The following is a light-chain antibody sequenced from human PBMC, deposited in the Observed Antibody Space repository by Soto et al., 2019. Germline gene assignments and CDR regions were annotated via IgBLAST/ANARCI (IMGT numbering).Light chain of an antibody. CDR3: QHYNSYSEA. V-gene: IGKV1-5*03. CDR1: QTISSW. Sequence: DIQVTQSPSSLSASVGDRVNITCRASQTISSWLAWYQQKPGKAPKLLIYKASTLKSGVPSRFSGSGSGTEFTLTISSLQPDDFATYYCQHYNSYSEAFGQGTKVDIK. J-gene: IGKJ1*01. CDR2: KAS.